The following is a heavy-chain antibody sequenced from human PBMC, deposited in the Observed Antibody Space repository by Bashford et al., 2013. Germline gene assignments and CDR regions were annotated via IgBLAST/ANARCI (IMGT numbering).Heavy chain of an antibody. CDR3: AREGALSGSYGWFDP. J-gene: IGHJ5*02. Sequence: SETLSLTCTVSGGSVRSGTYVLELDPAAPGGTEWIGFIYNSGSTNYNPSLKSRVTISVDTSKNQFSLRLNSVTAADTAVYYCAREGALSGSYGWFDPGAREPWSPSPQ. CDR2: IYNSGST. V-gene: IGHV4-61*01. D-gene: IGHD3-16*01. CDR1: GGSVRSGTYV.